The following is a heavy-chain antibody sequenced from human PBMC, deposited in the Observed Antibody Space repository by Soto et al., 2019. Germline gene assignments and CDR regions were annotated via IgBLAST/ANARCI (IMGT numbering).Heavy chain of an antibody. J-gene: IGHJ4*02. D-gene: IGHD6-19*01. V-gene: IGHV3-33*01. Sequence: QEQLVESGGGVVQPGRSLRLSCATSGFTFSTYGMHWVRQAPGKGLEWVAVISYDGSNKFYTDSVKGRFTISRDFSKNTLYLQMSSLRVEDTATYYCARYNSGWDFDYWGQGTLVTVSS. CDR3: ARYNSGWDFDY. CDR1: GFTFSTYG. CDR2: ISYDGSNK.